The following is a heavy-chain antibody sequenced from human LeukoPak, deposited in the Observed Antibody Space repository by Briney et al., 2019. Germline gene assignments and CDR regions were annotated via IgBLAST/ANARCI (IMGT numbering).Heavy chain of an antibody. CDR2: IKQDGGEK. J-gene: IGHJ4*02. CDR1: GFTFSTYW. CDR3: TRDRGSGTYYYFDY. D-gene: IGHD3-10*01. Sequence: GGSLRLSCEASGFTFSTYWMSWVRQAPGKGLEWVGNIKQDGGEKNYVDSVKGRFTISRDNAKNTLYLQMNSLRAEDTAVYYCTRDRGSGTYYYFDYWGQGTLVTVSS. V-gene: IGHV3-7*01.